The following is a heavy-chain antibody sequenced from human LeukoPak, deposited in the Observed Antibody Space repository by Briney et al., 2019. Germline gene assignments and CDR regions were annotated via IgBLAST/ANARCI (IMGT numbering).Heavy chain of an antibody. CDR2: IGSSGATT. V-gene: IGHV3-23*01. CDR3: ARDAVQWLDPPGGYYYYGLDV. Sequence: PGGSLRLSCAASGFTFSNYAMSWVRQAPGKGLEWVSAIGSSGATTYYADSVKGRFTISRDNSKNTLYLQMNSLRAEDTAVYYCARDAVQWLDPPGGYYYYGLDVWGQGTTVTVSS. CDR1: GFTFSNYA. J-gene: IGHJ6*02. D-gene: IGHD6-19*01.